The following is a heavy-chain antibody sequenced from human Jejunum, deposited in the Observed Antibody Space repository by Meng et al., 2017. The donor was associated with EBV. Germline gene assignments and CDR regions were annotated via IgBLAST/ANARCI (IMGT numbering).Heavy chain of an antibody. CDR1: GGSFSGYY. V-gene: IGHV4-34*01. J-gene: IGHJ5*02. D-gene: IGHD5-12*01. Sequence: VQLGEWGAGLLKPSETLSLTCVVNGGSFSGYYWTWIRQPPGKGLEWIGEINHGDRTNYNPSLKSRVTVSVDTSKNQFSLRLTSVTDADTAVYYCARVAYDEAFAGWFDPWGQGTLVTVSS. CDR2: INHGDRT. CDR3: ARVAYDEAFAGWFDP.